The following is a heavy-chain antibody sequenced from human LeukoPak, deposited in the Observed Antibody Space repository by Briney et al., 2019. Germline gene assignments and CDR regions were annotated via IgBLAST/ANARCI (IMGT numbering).Heavy chain of an antibody. Sequence: SETLSLTCAVSGYSISSGYYWGWIRQPPGKGLEWIGSIYHSGSTYYNPSLKSRVTISVDTSKNQFSLKLSSVTAADTAVYYCARHSGLRSLEWENYFDYWGQGTLVTVSS. CDR3: ARHSGLRSLEWENYFDY. V-gene: IGHV4-38-2*01. CDR1: GYSISSGYY. J-gene: IGHJ4*02. CDR2: IYHSGST. D-gene: IGHD3-3*01.